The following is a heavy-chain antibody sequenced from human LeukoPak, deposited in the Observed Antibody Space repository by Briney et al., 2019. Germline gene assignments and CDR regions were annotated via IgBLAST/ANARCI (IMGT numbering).Heavy chain of an antibody. CDR1: GFTFSGFW. D-gene: IGHD6-6*01. CDR3: ARSSYSSSSSV. Sequence: GGSLRLSCAVSGFTFSGFWMSWSRQAPGKGLEWVASINSDGSEGYYADVVRGRFTISRDNAKNSLYLQINSLRAEDTAVYYCARSSYSSSSSVWGQGTMVTVSS. CDR2: INSDGSEG. J-gene: IGHJ3*01. V-gene: IGHV3-7*03.